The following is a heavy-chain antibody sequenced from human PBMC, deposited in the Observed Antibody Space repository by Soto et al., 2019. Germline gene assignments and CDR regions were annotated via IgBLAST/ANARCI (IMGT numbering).Heavy chain of an antibody. CDR3: ARTLGTYFDY. V-gene: IGHV4-4*07. CDR1: GVSIIILY. Sequence: PSETRSLTYTVSGVSIIILYWSWIRQPAGKGLEWIGRIYTSGSTTFNPSLKSRVTMSLDTSKNQISLKLSSVTAADTAVYYCARTLGTYFDYWGQGTLVTVFS. J-gene: IGHJ4*02. D-gene: IGHD7-27*01. CDR2: IYTSGST.